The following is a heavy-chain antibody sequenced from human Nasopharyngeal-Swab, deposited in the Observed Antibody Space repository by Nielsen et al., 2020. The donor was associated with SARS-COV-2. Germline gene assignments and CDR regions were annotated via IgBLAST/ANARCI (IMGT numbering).Heavy chain of an antibody. V-gene: IGHV3-49*04. CDR3: TRGGYGDYGLYYFDY. Sequence: GESLKISCTASGFTFGDYAVSWVRQAPGKGLEWVGFIRSKAYGGTTEYAASVKGRFTISRDDSKSIAYLQMNSLKTEDTAVYYCTRGGYGDYGLYYFDYWGQGTLVTVSS. CDR1: GFTFGDYA. CDR2: IRSKAYGGTT. D-gene: IGHD4-17*01. J-gene: IGHJ4*02.